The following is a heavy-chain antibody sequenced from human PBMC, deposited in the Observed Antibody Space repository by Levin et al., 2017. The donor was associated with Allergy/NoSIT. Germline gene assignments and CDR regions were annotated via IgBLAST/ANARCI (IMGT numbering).Heavy chain of an antibody. CDR2: TSQSGST. CDR3: AREDNNSQEGGIDY. D-gene: IGHD1-1*01. CDR1: GDSITGGGYS. V-gene: IGHV4-30-2*01. Sequence: SETLSLTCAVSGDSITGGGYSWTWIRQPPGKGLEWIGYTSQSGSTYYNPSLKSRVTISVDRSKNQFSLKLTSVTAADTAVYYCAREDNNSQEGGIDYWGQGTLVTVSS. J-gene: IGHJ4*02.